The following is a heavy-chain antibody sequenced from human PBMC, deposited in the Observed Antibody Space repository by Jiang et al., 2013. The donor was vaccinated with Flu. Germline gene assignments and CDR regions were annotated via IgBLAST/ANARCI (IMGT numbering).Heavy chain of an antibody. CDR1: GDSVYSGSYY. CDR3: ARAREDCGGDCPLGWFDP. CDR2: IYFSGRT. D-gene: IGHD2-21*02. V-gene: IGHV4-61*01. Sequence: GSGLVKPSETLSLTCTVSGDSVYSGSYYWSWIRQPPGKGLEWIGYIYFSGRTKYNPSLKSRVTISIDTSKNQFSLNLRSVTAADTAVYYCARAREDCGGDCPLGWFDPWGQGTLVSVSS. J-gene: IGHJ5*02.